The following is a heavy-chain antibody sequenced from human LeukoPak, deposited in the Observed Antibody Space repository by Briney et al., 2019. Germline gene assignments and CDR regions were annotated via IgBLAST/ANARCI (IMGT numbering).Heavy chain of an antibody. Sequence: PGGSLRLSCAASGFTFSSYAMSLVRHAPGNGQEWVSAISGSGGSTYYADSVKGRFTISRDNSKNTLYLQVNSLRAEDTAVYYCAKDLGSSWYREDDYWGQGTLVTVSS. D-gene: IGHD6-13*01. CDR3: AKDLGSSWYREDDY. CDR2: ISGSGGST. CDR1: GFTFSSYA. J-gene: IGHJ4*02. V-gene: IGHV3-23*01.